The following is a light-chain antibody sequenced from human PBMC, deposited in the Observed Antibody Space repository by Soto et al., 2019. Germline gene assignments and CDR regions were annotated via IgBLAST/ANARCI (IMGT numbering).Light chain of an antibody. CDR1: QGISTY. CDR2: SAS. CDR3: QQYYSAPLT. V-gene: IGKV1-8*01. J-gene: IGKJ4*01. Sequence: ASQGISTYLAWYQQKPGKAPKLLIYSASTLQSGVPDRFSGSGSGTDFTLTITSLQAEDVAVYYCQQYYSAPLTFGGGTKV.